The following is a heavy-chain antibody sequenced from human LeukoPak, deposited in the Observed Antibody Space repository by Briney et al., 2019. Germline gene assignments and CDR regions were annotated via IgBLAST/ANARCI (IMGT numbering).Heavy chain of an antibody. J-gene: IGHJ4*02. V-gene: IGHV4-61*02. D-gene: IGHD7-27*01. Sequence: SETLSLTCTVSGGSISSGSYYWSWIRQPAGKGLEWIGRIYTSGSTNYNPSLKSRVTISVDTSKNQFSLKLSSVTAADTAVYYCARGLGFDYWGQGTLVTVPS. CDR3: ARGLGFDY. CDR1: GGSISSGSYY. CDR2: IYTSGST.